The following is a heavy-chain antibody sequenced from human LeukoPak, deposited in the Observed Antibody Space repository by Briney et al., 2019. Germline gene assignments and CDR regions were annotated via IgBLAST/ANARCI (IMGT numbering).Heavy chain of an antibody. CDR1: GYTFTSYA. J-gene: IGHJ4*02. V-gene: IGHV1-3*01. CDR3: ARDTGGYDWVRYYFDY. CDR2: INAGNGNT. Sequence: ASVKVSCKASGYTFTSYAMHWVRQAPGQRLEWMGWINAGNGNTKYSQKSQGRVTITRDTSASTAYMELSSLRSEDTAVYYCARDTGGYDWVRYYFDYWGQGTLVTVSS. D-gene: IGHD5-12*01.